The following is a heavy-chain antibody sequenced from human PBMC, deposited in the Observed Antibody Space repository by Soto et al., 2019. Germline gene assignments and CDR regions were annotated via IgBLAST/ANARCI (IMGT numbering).Heavy chain of an antibody. CDR3: ASRQVRGVTPD. Sequence: SETLSLTCTVSGGSISSSRYYWGWIRQPPGKGLEWIGSIYYSGSTYYNPSLKSRVTISVDTSKNQFSLKLSSVTAADTAVYYCASRQVRGVTPDWGQGTLVTVSS. J-gene: IGHJ4*02. V-gene: IGHV4-39*01. CDR1: GGSISSSRYY. CDR2: IYYSGST. D-gene: IGHD3-10*01.